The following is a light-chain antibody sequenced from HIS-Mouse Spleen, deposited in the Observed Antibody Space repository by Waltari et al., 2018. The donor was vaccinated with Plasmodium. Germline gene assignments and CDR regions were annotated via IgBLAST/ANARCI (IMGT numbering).Light chain of an antibody. CDR2: EDS. V-gene: IGLV2-8*01. CDR3: SSYAGSNNLV. CDR1: SSDVGGYNY. J-gene: IGLJ2*01. Sequence: QSALTQPPSASGSPGQSVTISCTGTSSDVGGYNYVSWYQQHPGKAPKLMIYEDSKRPAGVPDRFAGSKSGNTASRTVSGLQAEDEADYYCSSYAGSNNLVFGGGTKLTVL.